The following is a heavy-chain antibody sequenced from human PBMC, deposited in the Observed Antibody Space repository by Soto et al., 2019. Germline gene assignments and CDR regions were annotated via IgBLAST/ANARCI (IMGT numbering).Heavy chain of an antibody. J-gene: IGHJ4*02. Sequence: EVRLVESGGGLVQPGGSLRLSCAASGDTVGNNYMSWVRQASGKGLEWVSVTYSGGDTRYADSVKGRFTMSRDSTKNTVYLQLDSLRAEDTAVYFRARNVPVTALGYWGQGSLVTVSS. CDR1: GDTVGNNY. CDR3: ARNVPVTALGY. D-gene: IGHD4-17*01. CDR2: TYSGGDT. V-gene: IGHV3-66*01.